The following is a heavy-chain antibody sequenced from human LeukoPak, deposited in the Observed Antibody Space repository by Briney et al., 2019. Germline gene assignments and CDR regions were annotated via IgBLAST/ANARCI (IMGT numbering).Heavy chain of an antibody. Sequence: GGSLRLSCAASGFGFSSYAMSWVRQAPGMGLEWVSSISANGGVTYYVDSVKGRFTISRDNPKNTLYLQMNSLRAEDTAVYYCAKIGLESSNFDSWGQGTLVTVSS. D-gene: IGHD3-10*01. V-gene: IGHV3-23*01. CDR1: GFGFSSYA. CDR2: ISANGGVT. J-gene: IGHJ4*02. CDR3: AKIGLESSNFDS.